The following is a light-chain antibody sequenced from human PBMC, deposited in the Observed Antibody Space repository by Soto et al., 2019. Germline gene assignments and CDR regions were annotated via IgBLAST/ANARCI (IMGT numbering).Light chain of an antibody. V-gene: IGLV2-14*01. CDR3: SSYTSSSTLVV. CDR1: SSDVGDYNY. J-gene: IGLJ2*01. Sequence: QSALTQPASVSGSPGQSITISCTGTSSDVGDYNYVSWYQQHPGKAPKLMISEVSDRSSGVSNRFSASKSGNTASLTISGLQAQDEADYYCSSYTSSSTLVVFGGGTQLTVL. CDR2: EVS.